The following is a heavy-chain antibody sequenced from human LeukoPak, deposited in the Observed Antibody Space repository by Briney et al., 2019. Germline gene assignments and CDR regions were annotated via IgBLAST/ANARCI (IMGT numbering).Heavy chain of an antibody. CDR3: ARDPLSGSYEH. D-gene: IGHD1-26*01. Sequence: PSETLSLTCAVYGGSFSGYYWSWIRQPPGKGLEWIGEINHSGSTNYNPSLKSRVTISVDTSKNQFSLKLSSVTAADTAVYYCARDPLSGSYEHWGQGTLVTVSS. J-gene: IGHJ1*01. V-gene: IGHV4-34*01. CDR1: GGSFSGYY. CDR2: INHSGST.